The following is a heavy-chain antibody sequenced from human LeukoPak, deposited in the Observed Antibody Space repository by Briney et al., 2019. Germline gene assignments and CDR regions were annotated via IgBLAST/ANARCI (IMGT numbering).Heavy chain of an antibody. D-gene: IGHD6-19*01. CDR1: GGSISSYY. V-gene: IGHV4-4*07. J-gene: IGHJ4*02. CDR3: ATCIAVAGINYFDY. CDR2: IYTSGST. Sequence: SETLSLTCTVSGGSISSYYWSWIRQPAGKGLEWIGRIYTSGSTNYNPSLKSRVSISVGKSKNQFSLKLSSVTAADTAVYYCATCIAVAGINYFDYWGQGTLVTVSS.